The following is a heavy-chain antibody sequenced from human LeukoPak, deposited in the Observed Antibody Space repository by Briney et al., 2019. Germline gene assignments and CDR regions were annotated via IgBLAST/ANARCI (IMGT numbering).Heavy chain of an antibody. J-gene: IGHJ5*02. Sequence: GGSLRLSCVASGFTFSTAWMHWARQTPGKGLVWVSHINGDGRRINYADDVKGRFTISRDNAKNTLYLQMNRLRVEDTAVYYCVRDLPRTSGPWGQGTLVTVSS. D-gene: IGHD3-10*01. CDR3: VRDLPRTSGP. CDR1: GFTFSTAW. CDR2: INGDGRRI. V-gene: IGHV3-74*01.